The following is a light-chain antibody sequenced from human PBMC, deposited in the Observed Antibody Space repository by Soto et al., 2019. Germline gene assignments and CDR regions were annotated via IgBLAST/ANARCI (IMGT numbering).Light chain of an antibody. CDR2: GAF. J-gene: IGKJ1*01. CDR1: QSVSSN. CDR3: QQYNKSRT. V-gene: IGKV3-15*01. Sequence: EIVLTESPVTLSLSPGERSNLYCRASQSVSSNLAWYTQKPGQAPSILIYGAFTRATGIQARFSGSGSGTEFTLTIRSLQSEEFAVYDCQQYNKSRTVGQGNKVDIK.